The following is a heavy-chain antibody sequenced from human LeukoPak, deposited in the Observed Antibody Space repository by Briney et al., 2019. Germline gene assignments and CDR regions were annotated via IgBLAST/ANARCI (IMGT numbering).Heavy chain of an antibody. CDR2: ISGSGGST. CDR3: AKDTKGFGEYYFDY. CDR1: GFTFSSYA. Sequence: GGSLRLSCAASGFTFSSYAMSWVRQAPGKGLEWVSAISGSGGSTYYADSVKGRFTISRDNSKNTLYLQMNSLRAEDTAVYYCAKDTKGFGEYYFDYWGQGTLVTVST. V-gene: IGHV3-23*01. J-gene: IGHJ4*02. D-gene: IGHD3-10*01.